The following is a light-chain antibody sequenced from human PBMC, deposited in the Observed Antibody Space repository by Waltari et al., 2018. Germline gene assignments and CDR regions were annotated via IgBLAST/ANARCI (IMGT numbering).Light chain of an antibody. CDR1: QNHTNHV. J-gene: IGKJ2*01. Sequence: IVLTHSPDTVSLSPGDKASLSCSASQNHTNHVLAWHQHRPGQPPGLLIHGAVRRATGDSDRFSGSGSGTDFTLCISRLETEDSAVYYCQQYGTSPYTFGQGTKVEI. CDR2: GAV. CDR3: QQYGTSPYT. V-gene: IGKV3-20*01.